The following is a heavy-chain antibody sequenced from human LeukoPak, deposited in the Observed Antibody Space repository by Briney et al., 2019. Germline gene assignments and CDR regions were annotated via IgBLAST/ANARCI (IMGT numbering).Heavy chain of an antibody. CDR2: ISWNSGSI. J-gene: IGHJ3*02. CDR3: AKGLAGATDDAFDI. V-gene: IGHV3-9*01. D-gene: IGHD1-26*01. CDR1: GFTFDDYA. Sequence: GGSLRLSCAASGFTFDDYAMRWVRQAPGKGLEWVSGISWNSGSIGYADSVKGRFTISRDNAENSLYLQMNSLRAEDTALYYCAKGLAGATDDAFDIWGQGTMVTVSS.